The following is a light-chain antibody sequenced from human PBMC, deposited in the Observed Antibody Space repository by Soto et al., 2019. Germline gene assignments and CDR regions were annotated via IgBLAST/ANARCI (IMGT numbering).Light chain of an antibody. CDR3: QQYETFSGT. V-gene: IGKV1-5*01. CDR2: DAS. Sequence: DRQMAQSPSSLSASVRDRVGITFQASQDIAKYLHWYQQKPGKAPKLLIYDASSLESGVPSRFSGSGSGTKFTLTIASLQPDDFATYYCQQYETFSGTFGPGTKVDIK. J-gene: IGKJ1*01. CDR1: QDIAKY.